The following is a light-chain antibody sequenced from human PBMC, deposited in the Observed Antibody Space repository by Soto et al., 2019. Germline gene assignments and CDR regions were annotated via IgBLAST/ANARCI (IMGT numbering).Light chain of an antibody. V-gene: IGKV4-1*01. Sequence: DIVMTQSPDSLAVSLGERATINCKSSQSILYSSNNKNYLAWYQQKPGQPPKLLIYWASTRESGVPDRFSGSGSGTDFTLTISSLQAEDVAVYYCHQYYITGWTFGQGTKVEIK. CDR2: WAS. J-gene: IGKJ1*01. CDR1: QSILYSSNNKNY. CDR3: HQYYITGWT.